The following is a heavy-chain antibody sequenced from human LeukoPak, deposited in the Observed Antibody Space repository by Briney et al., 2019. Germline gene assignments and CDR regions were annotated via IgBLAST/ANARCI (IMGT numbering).Heavy chain of an antibody. CDR1: GFTVSSNH. CDR2: IYSSDTT. Sequence: GGSLRLSCAASGFTVSSNHMSWVRQAPGKGLEWVSIIYSSDTTYYADSVKGRFTISIDNSKNTLYLQMNSLRAEDTAVYYCATDPTTVTSYWGQGTLVTVSS. D-gene: IGHD4-17*01. J-gene: IGHJ4*02. V-gene: IGHV3-53*01. CDR3: ATDPTTVTSY.